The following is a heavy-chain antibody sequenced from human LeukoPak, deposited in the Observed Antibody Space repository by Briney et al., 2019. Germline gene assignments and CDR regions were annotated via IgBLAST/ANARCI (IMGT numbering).Heavy chain of an antibody. D-gene: IGHD6-19*01. CDR3: ARDGIAVAGTNYYYGMDV. Sequence: GASVKVSCKASGYTFTSYGISWVRQAPGQGLEWMGWISAYNGNTNYAQKLQGRVTMTTDTSTSTAYMGLRSLRSDDTAVYYCARDGIAVAGTNYYYGMDVWGQGTTVTVSS. CDR2: ISAYNGNT. CDR1: GYTFTSYG. V-gene: IGHV1-18*01. J-gene: IGHJ6*02.